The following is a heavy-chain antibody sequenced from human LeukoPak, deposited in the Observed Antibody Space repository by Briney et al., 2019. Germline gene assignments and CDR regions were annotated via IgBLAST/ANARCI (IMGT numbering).Heavy chain of an antibody. CDR2: IKQEGGEK. Sequence: GGSLRLSCAASGFTFISYWMSWVRQAPGKGLEWVANIKQEGGEKYYVDSVKGRFTISRDNAKNSLYLQMNSLRAEATAAYYCARGYVRRGYDWGYFDYWGQGTLVTVSS. V-gene: IGHV3-7*03. CDR1: GFTFISYW. D-gene: IGHD5-12*01. CDR3: ARGYVRRGYDWGYFDY. J-gene: IGHJ4*02.